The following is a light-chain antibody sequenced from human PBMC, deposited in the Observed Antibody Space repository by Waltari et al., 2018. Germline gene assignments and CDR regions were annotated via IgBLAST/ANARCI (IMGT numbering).Light chain of an antibody. J-gene: IGLJ2*01. Sequence: QSALTQPASVSGSPGQSITISCTGTSSDVGGYHYVSWYQQHPGKAPKLMIYDVSKRPSGVSNRFSGSKSGNTASLTISGLQAVDEADYYCCSYAGSSNVVFGGGTNLTVL. CDR2: DVS. CDR3: CSYAGSSNVV. CDR1: SSDVGGYHY. V-gene: IGLV2-23*02.